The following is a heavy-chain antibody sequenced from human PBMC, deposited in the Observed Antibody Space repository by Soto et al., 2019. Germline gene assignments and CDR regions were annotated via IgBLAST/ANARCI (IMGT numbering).Heavy chain of an antibody. V-gene: IGHV4-4*02. CDR1: GGSISSSNW. Sequence: QVQLQESGPGLVKPSGTLSLTCAVSGGSISSSNWWSWVRQPPGKGLEWIGEIYHSGSTNYNPSPTSGVTISVDRSKNQFSLKLSSVTAADTAVYYCAGNEGGSSVGMDVWGQGTTVTVSS. CDR2: IYHSGST. CDR3: AGNEGGSSVGMDV. J-gene: IGHJ6*02. D-gene: IGHD1-1*01.